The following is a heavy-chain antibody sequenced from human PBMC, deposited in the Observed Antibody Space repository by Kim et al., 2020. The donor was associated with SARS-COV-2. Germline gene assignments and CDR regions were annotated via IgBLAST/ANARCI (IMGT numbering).Heavy chain of an antibody. CDR3: ARYEMATALDY. D-gene: IGHD5-18*01. CDR2: RWYDGSNK. CDR1: GFTFSSYG. Sequence: GGSLRLSCAASGFTFSSYGMHWVRQAPGKGLEWVAVRWYDGSNKYYADSVKGRFTISRDNSKNTLYLQMNSLRAEDTAVYYCARYEMATALDYWGQGTLVTVSS. J-gene: IGHJ4*02. V-gene: IGHV3-33*01.